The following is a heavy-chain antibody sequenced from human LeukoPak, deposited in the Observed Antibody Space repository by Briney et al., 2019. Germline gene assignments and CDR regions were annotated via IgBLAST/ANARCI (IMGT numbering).Heavy chain of an antibody. V-gene: IGHV3-30*02. CDR1: GFTFSSYG. CDR3: AKERAIWFGGFNFDY. J-gene: IGHJ4*02. CDR2: IRYDGSNK. D-gene: IGHD3-10*01. Sequence: GGSLRLSCAASGFTFSSYGMHWVRQAPGKGLEWVAFIRYDGSNKYYADSVKGRFTISRDNSKNTLYLQMNSLRAEDTAVYYCAKERAIWFGGFNFDYWGQGTLVTVSS.